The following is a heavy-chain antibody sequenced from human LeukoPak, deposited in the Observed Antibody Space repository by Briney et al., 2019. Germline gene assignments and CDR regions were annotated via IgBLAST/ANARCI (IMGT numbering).Heavy chain of an antibody. Sequence: GGSLRLSCEGSAFIFSGHWMNWVRQTPGKGLEWVASIKEDGSERQYVDSVKGRFSISRDNTKGSLFLQLNSLRAEDTAVYYCARSDCTDFSCQNQIPGYYYYHAMDVWGQGTTVTVS. V-gene: IGHV3-7*01. J-gene: IGHJ6*02. CDR3: ARSDCTDFSCQNQIPGYYYYHAMDV. D-gene: IGHD2-8*02. CDR1: AFIFSGHW. CDR2: IKEDGSER.